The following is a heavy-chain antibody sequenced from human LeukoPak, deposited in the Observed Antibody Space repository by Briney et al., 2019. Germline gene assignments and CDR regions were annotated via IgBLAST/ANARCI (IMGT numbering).Heavy chain of an antibody. D-gene: IGHD2-21*01. V-gene: IGHV1-8*01. CDR3: ARGILEGVDV. CDR1: GYTFTSYD. J-gene: IGHJ6*02. Sequence: ASGYTFTSYDINWVRQATGQGLEWMGWVNPNSGHAGSPQKFQGRVTMTRDTSISTAYMELSSLTSEDTAVYYCARGILEGVDVWGQGTAVTVSS. CDR2: VNPNSGHA.